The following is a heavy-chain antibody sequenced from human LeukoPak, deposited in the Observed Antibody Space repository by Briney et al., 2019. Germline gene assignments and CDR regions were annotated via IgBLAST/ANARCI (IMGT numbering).Heavy chain of an antibody. CDR2: IRGDTSDT. J-gene: IGHJ4*02. D-gene: IGHD3-9*01. CDR3: AKAEGYDILTGLDY. Sequence: GGSLRLSCAASGFTFSTYAMSWVRQAPGKGLEWVSTIRGDTSDTYYADSVKGRFTISRDNSKNTLYLQMNSLRTEDTAVYYCAKAEGYDILTGLDYWGQGTLVTVSS. V-gene: IGHV3-23*01. CDR1: GFTFSTYA.